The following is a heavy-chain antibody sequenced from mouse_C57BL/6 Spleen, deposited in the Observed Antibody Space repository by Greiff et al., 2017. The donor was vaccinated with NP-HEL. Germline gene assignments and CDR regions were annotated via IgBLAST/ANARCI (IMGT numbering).Heavy chain of an antibody. J-gene: IGHJ3*01. D-gene: IGHD1-1*01. CDR1: GFSLTSYG. Sequence: VKLQQSGPGLVQPSQSLSITCTVSGFSLTSYGVHWVRQSPGKGLEWLGVIWSGGSTDYNAAFISRLSLSKDNSKSQVFFKVNSLQADDTAIYYCAGNRDYGSSPWFAYWGKGTLVTVSA. CDR2: IWSGGST. CDR3: AGNRDYGSSPWFAY. V-gene: IGHV2-2*01.